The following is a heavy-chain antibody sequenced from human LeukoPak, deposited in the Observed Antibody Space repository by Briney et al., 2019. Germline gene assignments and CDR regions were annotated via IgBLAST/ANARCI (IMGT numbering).Heavy chain of an antibody. CDR3: ARENPSGGSFDI. Sequence: ASVKVSCKASGYTFTSYDINWVRPATGQGLEWMGWMNPNSGNTGYAQKFQGRVTMTRNTSISTAYMELSSLRSEDTAVYYCARENPSGGSFDIWGQGTMVTVSS. D-gene: IGHD1-14*01. CDR2: MNPNSGNT. CDR1: GYTFTSYD. V-gene: IGHV1-8*01. J-gene: IGHJ3*02.